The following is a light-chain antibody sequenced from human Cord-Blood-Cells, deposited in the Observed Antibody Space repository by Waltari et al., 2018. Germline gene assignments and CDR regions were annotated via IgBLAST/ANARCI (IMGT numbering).Light chain of an antibody. CDR2: YDS. CDR1: NIGSKS. V-gene: IGLV3-21*04. Sequence: SYVLTQPPSVSVAPGKTARITCGGNNIGSKSVHWYQQKPGQAPVLVIYYDSDRPSRIPELFSGPNSGNTATLTISRVEAGDEADYYCQVWDSSSDHVVFGGGTKLTVL. CDR3: QVWDSSSDHVV. J-gene: IGLJ2*01.